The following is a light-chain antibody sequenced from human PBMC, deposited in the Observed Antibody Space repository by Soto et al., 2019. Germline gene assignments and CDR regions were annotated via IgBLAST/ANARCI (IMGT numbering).Light chain of an antibody. Sequence: EIVMTQSPATLSVSPGERATLSCRASQSVSSNLAWYQQKPGQAPRLLIYGASTRATGIPARFSGSGSGTEFTLTISSLQPEDFAVYYCQQYSHWPPWTFGQGTKVEI. CDR2: GAS. CDR3: QQYSHWPPWT. J-gene: IGKJ1*01. V-gene: IGKV3-15*01. CDR1: QSVSSN.